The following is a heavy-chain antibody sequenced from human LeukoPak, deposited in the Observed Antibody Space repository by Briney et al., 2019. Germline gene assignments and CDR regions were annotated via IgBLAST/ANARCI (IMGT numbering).Heavy chain of an antibody. D-gene: IGHD3-3*01. CDR2: ISYDGSNK. Sequence: PGRSLRLSCAASGFTFSSYAMHWVRQAPGKGLEWVAVISYDGSNKYHADSVKGRFTISRDNSKNTLYLQMSSLRAEDTAVYYCARYDFWSGSSDYWGQGTLVTVSS. CDR1: GFTFSSYA. V-gene: IGHV3-30*14. CDR3: ARYDFWSGSSDY. J-gene: IGHJ4*02.